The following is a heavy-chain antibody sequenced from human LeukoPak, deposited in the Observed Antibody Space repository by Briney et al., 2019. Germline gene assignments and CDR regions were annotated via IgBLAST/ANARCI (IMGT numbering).Heavy chain of an antibody. J-gene: IGHJ4*02. CDR1: GFTISDYP. CDR3: ARGAPYCSGGSCMYYFDY. Sequence: PGGSLRLSCAASGFTISDYPMSWIRQAPGKGLEWVSHISSGGTTIYYADSVKGRFTISSDNAKNSLDLQMNSLRAEDTAVYYCARGAPYCSGGSCMYYFDYWGQGTLVTVSS. D-gene: IGHD2-15*01. V-gene: IGHV3-11*04. CDR2: ISSGGTTI.